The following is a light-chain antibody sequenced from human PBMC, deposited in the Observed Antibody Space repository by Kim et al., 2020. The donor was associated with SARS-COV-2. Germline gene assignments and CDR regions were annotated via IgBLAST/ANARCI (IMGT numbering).Light chain of an antibody. J-gene: IGKJ2*01. CDR2: SAS. Sequence: SPGNRATLSCRASQTVGSNVAWYQQKPGQAPRLLIYSASTRATDVPVRFSGSGSGTEFSLTISSLQSEDVAVYSCHQYSRWPAYTFGQGTKVDIK. CDR3: HQYSRWPAYT. V-gene: IGKV3-15*01. CDR1: QTVGSN.